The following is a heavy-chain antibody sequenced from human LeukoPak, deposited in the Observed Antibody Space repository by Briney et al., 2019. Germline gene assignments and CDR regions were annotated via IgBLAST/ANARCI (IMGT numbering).Heavy chain of an antibody. CDR1: GFTFSSYG. Sequence: GGSLRLSCAASGFTFSSYGMHWVRQAPGKGLEWVAVIWYDGSNKYYADSVKGRFTISRDNSKNAVYLQMDSLRAEDTAIYYCAKDHGGNSWYYFDFWGQGTLVTVSS. D-gene: IGHD4-23*01. CDR2: IWYDGSNK. J-gene: IGHJ4*02. V-gene: IGHV3-33*06. CDR3: AKDHGGNSWYYFDF.